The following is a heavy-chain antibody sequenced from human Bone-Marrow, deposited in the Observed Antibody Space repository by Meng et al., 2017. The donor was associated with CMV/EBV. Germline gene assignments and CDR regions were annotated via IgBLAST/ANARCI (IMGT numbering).Heavy chain of an antibody. Sequence: GESLKISCAASGFTFSSYSMNWVRQAPGKGLEWVSYISSSSSTIYYADSVKGRFIISRDNAKNSLYLQMNSLRAEDTAVYYCARDLLDYGSYYYYYGMDVWGQGTTVTVSS. D-gene: IGHD4-17*01. J-gene: IGHJ6*02. V-gene: IGHV3-48*04. CDR2: ISSSSSTI. CDR3: ARDLLDYGSYYYYYGMDV. CDR1: GFTFSSYS.